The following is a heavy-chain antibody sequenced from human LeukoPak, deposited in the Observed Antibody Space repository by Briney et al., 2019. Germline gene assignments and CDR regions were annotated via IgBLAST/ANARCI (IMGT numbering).Heavy chain of an antibody. J-gene: IGHJ4*02. V-gene: IGHV4-59*01. D-gene: IGHD6-19*01. CDR2: IYYSGST. Sequence: SETLSLTCTVSGGSISSYYWSWIRQPPGKGLEWIGYIYYSGSTYYNPSLKSRVTISVDTSKNQFSLKLSSVTAADTAVYYCARDRGGRSSGFLDYWGQGTLVTVSS. CDR1: GGSISSYY. CDR3: ARDRGGRSSGFLDY.